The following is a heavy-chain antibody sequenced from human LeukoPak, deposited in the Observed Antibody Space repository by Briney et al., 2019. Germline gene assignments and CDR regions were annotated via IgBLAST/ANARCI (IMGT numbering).Heavy chain of an antibody. CDR1: GFTFSSYT. D-gene: IGHD3-9*01. Sequence: GGSLRLSCAASGFTFSSYTMSWVRQGPEKGLEWVSAIGYSGSLTSYADSVKGRFTISRDNSKNTLYLQMNSLRVEDTAVYYCARVWNYDILTGYYPTTAFDYWGQGTLVTVSS. CDR2: IGYSGSLT. J-gene: IGHJ4*02. CDR3: ARVWNYDILTGYYPTTAFDY. V-gene: IGHV3-23*01.